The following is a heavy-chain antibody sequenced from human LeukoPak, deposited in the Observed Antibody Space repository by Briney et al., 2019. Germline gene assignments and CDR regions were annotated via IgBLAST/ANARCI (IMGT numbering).Heavy chain of an antibody. Sequence: NPSETLSLTCTVSGGSISSYYWSWIRQPPGKGLGWIGYIYYSGSTNYNPPLKSRVTISVDTSKNQFSLKLSSVTAADTAVYYCARVRFGGNWFDPWGQGTLVTVSS. D-gene: IGHD3-10*01. J-gene: IGHJ5*02. V-gene: IGHV4-59*01. CDR2: IYYSGST. CDR1: GGSISSYY. CDR3: ARVRFGGNWFDP.